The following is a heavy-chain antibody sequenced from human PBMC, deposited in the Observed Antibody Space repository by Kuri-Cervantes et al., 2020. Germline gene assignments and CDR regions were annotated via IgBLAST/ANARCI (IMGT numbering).Heavy chain of an antibody. CDR3: ARLGGVGETSGGWFDY. J-gene: IGHJ4*02. CDR2: IYPGDYDT. D-gene: IGHD1-26*01. Sequence: GESLKISCKTSGYTFTNYWIGWVRQMPGKGLEWVGIIYPGDYDTKYNPSFQGQVTMSVDKSISTAYLQWSSLKASDTAMYYCARLGGVGETSGGWFDYWGQGTLVTVSS. V-gene: IGHV5-51*01. CDR1: GYTFTNYW.